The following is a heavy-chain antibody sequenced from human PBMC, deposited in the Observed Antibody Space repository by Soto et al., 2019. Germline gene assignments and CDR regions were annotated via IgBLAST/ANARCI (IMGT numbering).Heavy chain of an antibody. CDR2: IYNDGTYA. D-gene: IGHD6-13*01. CDR3: TRGPRATSAGTSAH. V-gene: IGHV3-74*01. CDR1: GFTVNMYW. Sequence: GSLRLSCAGSGFTVNMYWMHWVRQVPGKGPVWVARIYNDGTYADYADSVKGRFTISRDNAKDTLYLQMNDLRAEDSALYHCTRGPRATSAGTSAHWGQGTLVT. J-gene: IGHJ4*02.